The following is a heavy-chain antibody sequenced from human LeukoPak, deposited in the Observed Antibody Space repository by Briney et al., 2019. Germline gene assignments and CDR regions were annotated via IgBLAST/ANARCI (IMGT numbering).Heavy chain of an antibody. CDR2: IYHSGRT. D-gene: IGHD3-10*01. Sequence: SETLSLTCAVSDGSISSSNWWSWVRQPPGKGLEWIGEIYHSGRTNYNPSLKSRVTISVDKSKNQFSLRLSSVTAADTAVYYCARTSYYYGSGTYYPSFDYWGQGTLVTVSS. CDR3: ARTSYYYGSGTYYPSFDY. V-gene: IGHV4-4*02. CDR1: DGSISSSNW. J-gene: IGHJ4*02.